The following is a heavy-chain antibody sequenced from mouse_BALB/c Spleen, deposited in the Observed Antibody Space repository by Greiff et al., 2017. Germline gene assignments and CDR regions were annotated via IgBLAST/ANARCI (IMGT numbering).Heavy chain of an antibody. CDR3: APGYGYLAWFAY. CDR1: GYTFTSYW. V-gene: IGHV1-7*01. D-gene: IGHD2-2*01. J-gene: IGHJ3*01. Sequence: VQLQQSGAELAKPGASVKMSCKASGYTFTSYWMHWVKQRPGQGLEWIGYINPSTGYTEYNQKFKDKATLTADKSSSTAYMQLSSLTSEDSAVYYCAPGYGYLAWFAYWGQGTLVTVSA. CDR2: INPSTGYT.